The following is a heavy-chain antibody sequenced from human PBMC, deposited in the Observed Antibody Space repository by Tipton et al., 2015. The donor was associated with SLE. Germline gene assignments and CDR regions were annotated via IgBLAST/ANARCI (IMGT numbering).Heavy chain of an antibody. CDR3: ARDSGSYSENYYGMDV. CDR1: GGSISSGSYY. CDR2: MSTSGST. J-gene: IGHJ6*02. D-gene: IGHD1-26*01. V-gene: IGHV4-61*09. Sequence: TLSLTCTVSGGSISSGSYYWSWIRQTAGKGLEWIGYMSTSGSTNSKPSLKSRVTISVDTPKNQFSLKLSSVTAAGTAVYYCARDSGSYSENYYGMDVWGQGTTVTVSS.